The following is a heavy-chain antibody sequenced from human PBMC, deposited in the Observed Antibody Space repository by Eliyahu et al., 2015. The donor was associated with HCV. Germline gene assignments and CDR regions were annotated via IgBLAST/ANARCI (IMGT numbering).Heavy chain of an antibody. J-gene: IGHJ5*02. CDR2: IHYSGXT. V-gene: IGHV4-59*01. CDR1: XGSXXXYY. CDR3: ASGGGGIAVAGTGGWFDP. D-gene: IGHD6-19*01. Sequence: QVQLQESGPGLVKPSETLSLTCTVSXGSXXXYYWSWIRXPPGNGLEWIGYIHYSGXTNYNPXLKSRVTISVDTSKNQFSLNLTSVTAADTAVYYCASGGGGIAVAGTGGWFDPWGQGTLVTVSS.